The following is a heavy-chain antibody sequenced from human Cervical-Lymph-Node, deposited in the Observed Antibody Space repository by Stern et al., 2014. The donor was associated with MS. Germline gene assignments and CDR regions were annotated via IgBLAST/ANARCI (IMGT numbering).Heavy chain of an antibody. CDR1: GFTFSNYA. CDR2: SFGSGGST. D-gene: IGHD3-10*01. CDR3: AKCPRVTMVRGTYYFAMDV. Sequence: EVHLVESGGGLVQPGGSLRLSCAASGFTFSNYAMTWVRQAPGKGLEWVSVSFGSGGSTSYADSVKGRFTISRDNSKNTLYLQMNSLRAEDTAVYYCAKCPRVTMVRGTYYFAMDVWGQGTTVTVSS. J-gene: IGHJ6*02. V-gene: IGHV3-23*04.